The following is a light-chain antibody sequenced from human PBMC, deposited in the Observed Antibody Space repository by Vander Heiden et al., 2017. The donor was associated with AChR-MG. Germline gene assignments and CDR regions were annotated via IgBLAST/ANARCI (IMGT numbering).Light chain of an antibody. CDR3: QQSYSTPEGA. J-gene: IGKJ3*01. Sequence: DIQMTQSPSSLSASVGDRVTITCRASQSISSYLNWYQQKPGKAPKLLIYAASSLQSGVPSRFSGSGSGTDFTLTISSLQPEDFATYYCQQSYSTPEGAFGHGTKVDIK. V-gene: IGKV1-39*01. CDR1: QSISSY. CDR2: AAS.